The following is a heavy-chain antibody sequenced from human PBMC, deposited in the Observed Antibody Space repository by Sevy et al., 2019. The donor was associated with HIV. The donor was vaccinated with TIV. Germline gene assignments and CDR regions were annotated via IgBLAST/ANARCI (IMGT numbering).Heavy chain of an antibody. D-gene: IGHD1-26*01. J-gene: IGHJ1*01. CDR1: GFIFSNFA. V-gene: IGHV3-30*04. CDR3: ARGENDDEFFQY. CDR2: TSYDGSHK. Sequence: GGSLRLSCTGSGFIFSNFAMHWVRQAPGKGLEWVAVTSYDGSHKYYADSVKGRFTVSRDNSRNILSLEMSSLRRDDTAVYYCARGENDDEFFQYWGQGTLVTVSS.